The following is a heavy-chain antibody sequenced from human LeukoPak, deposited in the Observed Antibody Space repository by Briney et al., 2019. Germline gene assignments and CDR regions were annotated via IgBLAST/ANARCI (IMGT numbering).Heavy chain of an antibody. CDR2: IYYSGST. J-gene: IGHJ3*02. D-gene: IGHD3-22*01. CDR1: GGSISSSSYY. CDR3: ARPGADYYDSSGWAAFDI. Sequence: PSETLSLTCTVSGGSISSSSYYWSWIRQPPGKGLEWIGYIYYSGSTNYNPSLKSRVTISVDTSKNQFSLKLSSVTAADTAVYYCARPGADYYDSSGWAAFDIWGQGTMVTVSS. V-gene: IGHV4-61*05.